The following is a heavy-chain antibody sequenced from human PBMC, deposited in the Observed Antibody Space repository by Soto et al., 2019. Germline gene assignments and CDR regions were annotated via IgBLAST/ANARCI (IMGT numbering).Heavy chain of an antibody. CDR1: GYTFTSYD. J-gene: IGHJ6*02. Sequence: ASVKVSCKASGYTFTSYDINWVRQATGQGLEWMGWMNPNSGNTGYAQKFQGRVTMTRNTSISTAYMELSSLRSEDTAVYYCAGGFWSGYYYYYYYGMDVWGQGTTVTVSS. CDR3: AGGFWSGYYYYYYYGMDV. D-gene: IGHD3-3*01. CDR2: MNPNSGNT. V-gene: IGHV1-8*01.